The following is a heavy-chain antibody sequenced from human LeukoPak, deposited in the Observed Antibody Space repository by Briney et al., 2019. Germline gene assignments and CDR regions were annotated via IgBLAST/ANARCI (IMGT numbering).Heavy chain of an antibody. CDR1: GFTFSSYG. CDR3: AKGTQTVATLVND. V-gene: IGHV3-30*18. J-gene: IGHJ4*02. Sequence: GRSLRLSCAAFGFTFSSYGMHCVRQAPGKGLEWVAFIAEDGSNEKYTDSVKGRFTISRDNSNNTLYLQMNSLRAEDTAVYYCAKGTQTVATLVNDWGQGTLVTVSS. D-gene: IGHD5-12*01. CDR2: IAEDGSNE.